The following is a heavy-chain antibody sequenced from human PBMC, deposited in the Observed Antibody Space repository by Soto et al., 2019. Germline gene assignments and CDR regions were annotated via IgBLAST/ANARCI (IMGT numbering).Heavy chain of an antibody. CDR1: GFTLSRYA. V-gene: IGHV3-23*01. D-gene: IGHD3-10*01. Sequence: XGSLRLSCAASGFTLSRYAMNWVRQAPGMGLHWISGISVSGDNTSYVESVRGRFTVYRDNSKNTLYLQMNNLRAEDTALYYCAKDGKMRTKVWFPAGYGMDVWGQGTTVTVSS. J-gene: IGHJ6*02. CDR2: ISVSGDNT. CDR3: AKDGKMRTKVWFPAGYGMDV.